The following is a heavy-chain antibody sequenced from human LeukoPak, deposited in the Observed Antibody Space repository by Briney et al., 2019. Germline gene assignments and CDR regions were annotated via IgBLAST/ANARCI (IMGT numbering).Heavy chain of an antibody. Sequence: SETLSLTCTVSGGSISSYYWSWIRQPPGKGLEWIGYIYYSGSTNYNPSLNSRVTISVDTSKNQFSLKLSSVTAADTAVYYCAASKYYCGSGRLPSYFDYWGQGTLVTVSS. CDR1: GGSISSYY. D-gene: IGHD3-10*01. CDR2: IYYSGST. J-gene: IGHJ4*02. V-gene: IGHV4-59*01. CDR3: AASKYYCGSGRLPSYFDY.